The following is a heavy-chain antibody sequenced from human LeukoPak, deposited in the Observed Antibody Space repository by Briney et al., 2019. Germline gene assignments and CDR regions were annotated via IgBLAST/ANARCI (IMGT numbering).Heavy chain of an antibody. Sequence: PSETLSLTCAVYGGSFSGYYWTWIRQAPGKGLEWIGEINPSGRISYDPSLKSRLTISVDASKNQFSLNLRSLTAADTAVYYCARGRQEVSMIVVVMTGVSYYLDVWGKGTTVTVS. CDR3: ARGRQEVSMIVVVMTGVSYYLDV. CDR1: GGSFSGYY. J-gene: IGHJ6*03. V-gene: IGHV4-34*01. D-gene: IGHD3-22*01. CDR2: INPSGRI.